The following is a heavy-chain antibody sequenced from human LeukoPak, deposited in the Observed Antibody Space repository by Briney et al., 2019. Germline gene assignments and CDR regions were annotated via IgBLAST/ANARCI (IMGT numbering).Heavy chain of an antibody. CDR3: ASGTGYYYGMDV. CDR2: IYTSGST. J-gene: IGHJ6*02. Sequence: SETLSLTCTVSGGSISSGSYYWSWIRQPAGTGLEWIGRIYTSGSTNYNPSLKSRVTISVDTSKNQFSLKLSSVTAADTAVYYCASGTGYYYGMDVWGQGTTVTVSS. V-gene: IGHV4-61*02. CDR1: GGSISSGSYY. D-gene: IGHD3-10*01.